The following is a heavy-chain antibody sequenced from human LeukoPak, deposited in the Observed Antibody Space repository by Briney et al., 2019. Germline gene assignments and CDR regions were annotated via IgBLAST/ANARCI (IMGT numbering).Heavy chain of an antibody. Sequence: PGGSLRLSCAASGFTVSSNYMSWVRQPPGKGLEWIGEINHSGSTNYNPSLKSRVTISVDTSKNQFSLKLSSVTAADMAVYYCARAFGAYCTNGVCYHFDYWGQGTLVTVSS. CDR2: INHSGST. V-gene: IGHV4-34*01. CDR1: GFTVSSNY. CDR3: ARAFGAYCTNGVCYHFDY. J-gene: IGHJ4*02. D-gene: IGHD2-8*01.